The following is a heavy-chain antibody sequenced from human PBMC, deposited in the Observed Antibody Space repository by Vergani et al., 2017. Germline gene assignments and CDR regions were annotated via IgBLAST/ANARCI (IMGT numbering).Heavy chain of an antibody. J-gene: IGHJ5*02. Sequence: QVQLMQSGAEVKKPGASVKVSCKASGYPFTAYYIHWMRQAPGQGLEWVGWINPNTGDTIYAQKFHGRVTMNRDTAISTVYMEVTGLGSDDTAVFYCARDYLGSGSYMAWFAPWGQGTLVTVSS. CDR3: ARDYLGSGSYMAWFAP. D-gene: IGHD1-26*01. CDR1: GYPFTAYY. CDR2: INPNTGDT. V-gene: IGHV1-2*02.